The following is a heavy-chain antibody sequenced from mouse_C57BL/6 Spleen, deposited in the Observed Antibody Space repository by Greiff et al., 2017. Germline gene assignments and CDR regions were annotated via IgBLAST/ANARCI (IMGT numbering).Heavy chain of an antibody. CDR2: IHPSDSDT. CDR1: GYTFTSYW. D-gene: IGHD1-1*01. CDR3: ARHYYGSSYVDYAMDY. J-gene: IGHJ4*01. V-gene: IGHV1-74*01. Sequence: QVQLKESGAELVKPGASVTVSCKASGYTFTSYWMHWVQQRPGQGLEWIGRIHPSDSDTNYNGKFKGKATLTADKSSSTAYMQLSSLTSEDSAVYFCARHYYGSSYVDYAMDYWGQGTSVTVSS.